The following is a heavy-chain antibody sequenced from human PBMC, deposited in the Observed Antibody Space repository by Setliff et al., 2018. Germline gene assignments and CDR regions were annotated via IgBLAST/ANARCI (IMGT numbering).Heavy chain of an antibody. D-gene: IGHD3-3*01. CDR2: IQYDGRNK. Sequence: LRLSCVASGFIFSSYGMHWVRQAPGKGLEWVAYIQYDGRNKYYADSVKGRFTISRDNSKNTLYVQMNSLRAEDTAVYFCARDSAERRQYYNFWSGLLDYWGQGTLVTVSS. J-gene: IGHJ4*02. CDR1: GFIFSSYG. CDR3: ARDSAERRQYYNFWSGLLDY. V-gene: IGHV3-30*02.